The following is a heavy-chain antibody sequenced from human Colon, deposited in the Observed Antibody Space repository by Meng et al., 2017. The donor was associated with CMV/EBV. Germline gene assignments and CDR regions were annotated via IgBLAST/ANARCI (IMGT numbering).Heavy chain of an antibody. CDR2: FYYSGNT. CDR1: GASIRSSDYY. Sequence: GSLRLSCSVSGASIRSSDYYWGWIRQPPGKGLEWIGSFYYSGNTYYNPSLESRVTISVDLSQNQFSLKLNALTAADTAVYYCARDNPILAPGWGQGTLVTVSS. J-gene: IGHJ4*02. V-gene: IGHV4-39*07. D-gene: IGHD2-15*01. CDR3: ARDNPILAPG.